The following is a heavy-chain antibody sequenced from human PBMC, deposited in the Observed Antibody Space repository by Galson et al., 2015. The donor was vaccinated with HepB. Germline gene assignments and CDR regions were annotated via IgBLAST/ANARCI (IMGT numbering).Heavy chain of an antibody. CDR2: ISSAGGVS. D-gene: IGHD3-3*01. V-gene: IGHV3-48*03. CDR1: GFTFSSYD. Sequence: SLRLSCAASGFTFSSYDMNWVRQAPGKGLEWVSHISSAGGVSYNADSVKGRFTISRDNAKNSLYLQMNSLRVEDTAVYYCARDHTVFWSGYGLDVWGQGTTVTVSS. CDR3: ARDHTVFWSGYGLDV. J-gene: IGHJ6*02.